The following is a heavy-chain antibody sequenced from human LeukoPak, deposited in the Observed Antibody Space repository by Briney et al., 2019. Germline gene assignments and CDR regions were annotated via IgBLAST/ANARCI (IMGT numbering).Heavy chain of an antibody. Sequence: SETLSLTCAVYGGSFSGYYWSWIRQPPGKGLEWIREINHSGSTNYNPSLKSRVTISVDTSKNQFSLKLSSVTAADTAVYYCARRDKYQLLNFDYWGQGTLVTVSS. D-gene: IGHD2-2*01. V-gene: IGHV4-34*01. CDR1: GGSFSGYY. CDR3: ARRDKYQLLNFDY. J-gene: IGHJ4*02. CDR2: INHSGST.